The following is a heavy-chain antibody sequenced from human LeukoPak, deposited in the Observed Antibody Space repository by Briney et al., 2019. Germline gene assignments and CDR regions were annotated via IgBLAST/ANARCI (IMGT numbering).Heavy chain of an antibody. Sequence: PSETLSLTCTVSGGSISSGSYYWSWIRQPAGKGLEWIGRIYTSGSTNYNPSLKSRVTISVDTSKNQFSLRLSSVTAADTAVYYCARSGVASGWVDYWGQGTLVTVSS. CDR3: ARSGVASGWVDY. V-gene: IGHV4-61*02. D-gene: IGHD3-3*01. J-gene: IGHJ4*02. CDR2: IYTSGST. CDR1: GGSISSGSYY.